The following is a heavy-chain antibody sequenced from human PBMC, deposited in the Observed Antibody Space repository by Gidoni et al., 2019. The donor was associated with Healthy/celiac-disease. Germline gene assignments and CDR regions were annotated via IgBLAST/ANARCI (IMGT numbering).Heavy chain of an antibody. CDR1: GFTFSSYW. CDR3: ARDSGSAYYYDSSGNWFDP. Sequence: EVQLVESGGGLVQPGGSLRFSCAASGFTFSSYWMHWVRKAPGKGLVWVSRINSDGSSTSYADSVKGRFTISRDNGKNTLYLQMNRLRAEDTAVYYCARDSGSAYYYDSSGNWFDPWGQGTLVTVSS. J-gene: IGHJ5*02. D-gene: IGHD3-22*01. CDR2: INSDGSST. V-gene: IGHV3-74*01.